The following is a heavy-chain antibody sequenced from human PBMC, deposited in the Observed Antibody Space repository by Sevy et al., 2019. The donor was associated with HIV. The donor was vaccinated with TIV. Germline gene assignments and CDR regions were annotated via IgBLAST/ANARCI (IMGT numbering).Heavy chain of an antibody. CDR2: IYYNGHI. CDR1: GGSITSLY. V-gene: IGHV4-59*08. D-gene: IGHD1-26*01. CDR3: AGENAWGRGYS. J-gene: IGHJ4*02. Sequence: SETLSLTCTVSGGSITSLYWKWIRQPPGKVLEWIANIYYNGHINYNPSLKSRVTLSLDTSKNQFSLRLSSVTAADTAMYYCAGENAWGRGYSWGQGTLLTVSS.